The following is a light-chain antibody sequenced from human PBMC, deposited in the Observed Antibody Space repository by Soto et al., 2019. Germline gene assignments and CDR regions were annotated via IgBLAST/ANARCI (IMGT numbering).Light chain of an antibody. CDR3: QQYNNWPPWT. V-gene: IGKV4-1*01. CDR1: QTVLYSSNNKNY. CDR2: WAS. Sequence: DLVMTQSPDSLAVSLGERTTINCKSSQTVLYSSNNKNYLAWYQQKPGQPPSLLIYWASTREFGVPDRFSGSGSGTEFTLTISSLQSEDFAVYYCQQYNNWPPWTFGQGTKVDI. J-gene: IGKJ1*01.